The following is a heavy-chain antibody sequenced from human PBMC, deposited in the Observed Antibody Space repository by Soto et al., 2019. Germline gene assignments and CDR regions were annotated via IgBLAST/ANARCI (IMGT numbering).Heavy chain of an antibody. D-gene: IGHD4-17*01. CDR2: IYSGGST. Sequence: PVGSLRLSCAACGFTVSSNYMGWVRQAPGKGLEWVSVIYSGGSTYYADSVKGRFTISRDNSKNTLYLQMNSLRAEDTAVYYCARNGQPHDYCDPWGQGTLVTVSS. J-gene: IGHJ5*02. CDR1: GFTVSSNY. V-gene: IGHV3-53*01. CDR3: ARNGQPHDYCDP.